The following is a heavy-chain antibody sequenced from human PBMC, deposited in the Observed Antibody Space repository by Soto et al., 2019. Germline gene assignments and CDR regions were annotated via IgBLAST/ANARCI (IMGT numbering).Heavy chain of an antibody. CDR3: ATVAVAGYYYYYGMDV. V-gene: IGHV1-24*01. CDR2: FDPKDGET. D-gene: IGHD6-19*01. J-gene: IGHJ6*02. Sequence: ASVKVSCKVSGYTFTEFSMHWVRQAPGKGLEWMGGFDPKDGETIYAQKFQGRVTMTEDTSTNTAYMELSSLRSEDTSVYYCATVAVAGYYYYYGMDVWGQGTTVTVSS. CDR1: GYTFTEFS.